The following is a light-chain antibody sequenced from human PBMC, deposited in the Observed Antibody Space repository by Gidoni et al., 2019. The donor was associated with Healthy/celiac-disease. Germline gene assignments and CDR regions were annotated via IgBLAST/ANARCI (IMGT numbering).Light chain of an antibody. V-gene: IGKV3-20*01. J-gene: IGKJ4*01. CDR1: QSVSSTY. CDR2: GAS. Sequence: DIAVTPAPGTPSLTPGERATLSCRASQSVSSTYLPWYQQKHGQAPRLLIYGASSRATGIPDRFSGSGSGTDFSLIISRLEPEDFAVYYCQQFGSSPLTFGGGTKVEIK. CDR3: QQFGSSPLT.